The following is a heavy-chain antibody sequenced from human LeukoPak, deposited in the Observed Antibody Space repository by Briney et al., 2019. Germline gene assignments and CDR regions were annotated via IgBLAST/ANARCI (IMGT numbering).Heavy chain of an antibody. CDR2: INPNSGGT. CDR1: GYTSTGYY. CDR3: AREGYCTNGVCYGVDY. Sequence: GASVKVSCKASGYTSTGYYMHWVRQAPGQGLEWMGWINPNSGGTNYAQKFQGRVTMTRDTSISTAYMELSRLRSDDTAVYYCAREGYCTNGVCYGVDYWGQGTLVTVSS. J-gene: IGHJ4*02. D-gene: IGHD2-8*01. V-gene: IGHV1-2*02.